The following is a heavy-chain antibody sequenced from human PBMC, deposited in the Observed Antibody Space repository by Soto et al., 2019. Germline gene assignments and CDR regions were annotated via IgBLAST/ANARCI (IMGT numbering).Heavy chain of an antibody. Sequence: GSGPTLVNPTQTLTLTXTFSGFSLSTSGVGVGWIRQPPGKALEWLALIYWNDDKRYSPSLKSRLTITKDTSKNQVVLTMTNMDPVDTATYYCAHQAEDDFWSGRYFAYRGQGTLVTVSS. J-gene: IGHJ4*02. CDR1: GFSLSTSGVG. V-gene: IGHV2-5*01. CDR2: IYWNDDK. D-gene: IGHD3-3*01. CDR3: AHQAEDDFWSGRYFAY.